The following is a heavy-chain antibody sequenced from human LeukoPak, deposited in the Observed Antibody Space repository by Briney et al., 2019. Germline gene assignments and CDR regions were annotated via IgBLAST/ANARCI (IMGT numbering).Heavy chain of an antibody. Sequence: SVKVSCXASGGTFSNYAISWVRQARGQGLEWMGRIIPIFGTANYAQKFQGRVTITTDESTSTAYMELSSLRSEDTAVYYCARVIRSWFDPWGQGTLVTVSS. V-gene: IGHV1-69*05. CDR3: ARVIRSWFDP. CDR2: IIPIFGTA. J-gene: IGHJ5*02. D-gene: IGHD3-3*01. CDR1: GGTFSNYA.